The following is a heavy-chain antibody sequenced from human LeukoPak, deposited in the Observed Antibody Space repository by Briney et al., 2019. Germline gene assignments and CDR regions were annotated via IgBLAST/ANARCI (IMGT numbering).Heavy chain of an antibody. CDR2: ISAYNGNT. CDR3: ARDRRYYYDSSGYYYY. Sequence: ASVKVSCKASGYTFTSYGISWVRQAPGQGLEWMGWISAYNGNTNYAQKLQGRVTMTTDTSTSTAYMELRSLRSDDTAVYYCARDRRYYYDSSGYYYYWGQGTLVTVSS. D-gene: IGHD3-22*01. CDR1: GYTFTSYG. V-gene: IGHV1-18*01. J-gene: IGHJ4*02.